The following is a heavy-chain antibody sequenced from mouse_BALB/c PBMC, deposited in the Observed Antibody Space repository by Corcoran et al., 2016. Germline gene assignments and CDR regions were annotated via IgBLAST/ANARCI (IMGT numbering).Heavy chain of an antibody. CDR2: INPYNDGT. J-gene: IGHJ3*01. V-gene: IGHV1S136*01. CDR3: AREGFAY. Sequence: EVQLQQSGPELVKPGAAVKMSCKASGYTFTSYVMHWVKQKPGPGLEWIGCINPYNDGTKYNEKFKSKATLTSDKSSSTAYMELSSLTSEDSAVYYCAREGFAYWGQGTLVTVSA. CDR1: GYTFTSYV.